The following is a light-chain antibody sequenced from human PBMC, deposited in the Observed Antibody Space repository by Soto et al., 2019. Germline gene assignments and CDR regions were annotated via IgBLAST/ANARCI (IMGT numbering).Light chain of an antibody. CDR2: GAS. CDR3: QQYGSSPRE. CDR1: QSVSSSY. J-gene: IGKJ1*01. Sequence: EIVLTQSPGTLSLSPGERATLSSRASQSVSSSYLAWYQQKPGQAPRLLIYGASSRATGIPDRFSGSGSGTDFTLTISRLEPEDFAVYYCQQYGSSPREFGQGTKVEIK. V-gene: IGKV3-20*01.